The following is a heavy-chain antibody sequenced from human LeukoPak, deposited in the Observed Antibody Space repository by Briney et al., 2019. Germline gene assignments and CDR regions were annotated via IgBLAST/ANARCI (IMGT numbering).Heavy chain of an antibody. Sequence: GGSLRLSCAASGFTFSSYSMNWVRQAPGKGLEWVSSISSTSSYIYYADSVKGRFTISRDNSKNTLYLQMNSLRAEDTAVYYCARSAYGSGSYFRGRAFDIWGQGTMVTVSS. J-gene: IGHJ3*02. CDR3: ARSAYGSGSYFRGRAFDI. V-gene: IGHV3-21*01. D-gene: IGHD1-26*01. CDR1: GFTFSSYS. CDR2: ISSTSSYI.